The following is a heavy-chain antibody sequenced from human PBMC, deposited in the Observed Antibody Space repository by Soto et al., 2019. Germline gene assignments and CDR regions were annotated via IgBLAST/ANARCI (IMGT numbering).Heavy chain of an antibody. CDR1: GGSISSGGYY. V-gene: IGHV4-31*03. D-gene: IGHD5-18*01. CDR3: ARVIGQLWSQFDY. Sequence: SETLSLTGTVSGGSISSGGYYWSWIRHHPGKGLEWIGYIYYSGSTYYNPSLKSRVTISVDTSKNQFSLKLSSVTDADPAVYYCARVIGQLWSQFDYWGQGNLVTVSS. CDR2: IYYSGST. J-gene: IGHJ4*02.